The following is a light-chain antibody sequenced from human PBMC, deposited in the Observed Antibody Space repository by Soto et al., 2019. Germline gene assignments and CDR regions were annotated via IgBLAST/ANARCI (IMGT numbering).Light chain of an antibody. Sequence: QCSVTLPDSVSGSRGQSIPISCTGTISDVGGYNYVSWYQQYPGKAPKLMIYEVSNRPSGVSNRFSGSKSGNTASLTISGLQADDEADYYCRSYTSSSTHYVFGTGTKVTVL. CDR2: EVS. V-gene: IGLV2-14*01. CDR1: ISDVGGYNY. J-gene: IGLJ1*01. CDR3: RSYTSSSTHYV.